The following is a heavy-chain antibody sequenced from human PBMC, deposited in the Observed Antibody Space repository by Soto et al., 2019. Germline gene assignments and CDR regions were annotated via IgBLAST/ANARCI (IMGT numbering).Heavy chain of an antibody. D-gene: IGHD2-2*01. Sequence: GASVKVSCKASGYTFASYYRHWVRQAPGQGLEWMGIINPSGGSTSYAQKFQGRVTMTRDTSTSTVYMELSSLRSEDTAVYYCARVGYCSSTSCPNYNAFDIWGQGTIVTVSS. V-gene: IGHV1-46*01. CDR3: ARVGYCSSTSCPNYNAFDI. CDR2: INPSGGST. J-gene: IGHJ3*02. CDR1: GYTFASYY.